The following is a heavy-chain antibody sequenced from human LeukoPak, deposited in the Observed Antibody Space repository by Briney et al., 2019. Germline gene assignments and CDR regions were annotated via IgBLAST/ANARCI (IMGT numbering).Heavy chain of an antibody. Sequence: AASVKVSCKASGYTFTSSGMSWVRQAPGQGLEEMGWISAYNGDTNYAQKLQGRVTMTTDTSTSTAYMELRSLRSDDTAVYYCARNSNYGYYFDYWGQGTLVTVSS. CDR2: ISAYNGDT. V-gene: IGHV1-18*01. CDR1: GYTFTSSG. J-gene: IGHJ4*02. D-gene: IGHD4-11*01. CDR3: ARNSNYGYYFDY.